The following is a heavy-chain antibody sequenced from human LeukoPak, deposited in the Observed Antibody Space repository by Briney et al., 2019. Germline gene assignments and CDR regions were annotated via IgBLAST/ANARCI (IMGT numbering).Heavy chain of an antibody. CDR2: ISYSGST. D-gene: IGHD3-10*01. J-gene: IGHJ4*02. Sequence: SETLSLTCTVSGGSFSNCYWSWIRQAPGKGLEWIGFISYSGSTGYNPSLKSRVTISVDTSKNQFSLKLSSVTAADTAVYYCARFYGSGSYYPGGFDYWGQGTLVTVSS. CDR3: ARFYGSGSYYPGGFDY. V-gene: IGHV4-59*01. CDR1: GGSFSNCY.